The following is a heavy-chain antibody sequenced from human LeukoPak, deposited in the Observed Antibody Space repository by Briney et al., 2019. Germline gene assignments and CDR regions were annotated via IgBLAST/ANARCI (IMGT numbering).Heavy chain of an antibody. V-gene: IGHV1-69*13. D-gene: IGHD4-17*01. CDR2: IIPIFGTA. J-gene: IGHJ5*02. CDR3: ARDIRWRTTVTRYWFDP. Sequence: GASVKVSCKASGGTFSSYAISWVRQAPGQGLEWMGGIIPIFGTANYAQKFQGRVTITADESTSTAYMELSSLRSEDTAVYYCARDIRWRTTVTRYWFDPWGQGTLVTVSS. CDR1: GGTFSSYA.